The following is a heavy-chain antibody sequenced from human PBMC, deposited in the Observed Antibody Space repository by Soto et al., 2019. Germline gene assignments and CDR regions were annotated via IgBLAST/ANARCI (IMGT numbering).Heavy chain of an antibody. CDR3: ARKYCSTTRCYQYFDY. CDR1: GGSISGYY. D-gene: IGHD2-2*01. Sequence: SETLSLTCTVSGGSISGYYWSWIRQPPGKGLEWIGYIYYGGSTNYNPSLKSRVTISVDTSKSQFSLKLSSLTAADTALYYCARKYCSTTRCYQYFDYWGQGTLVTVSS. V-gene: IGHV4-59*12. J-gene: IGHJ4*02. CDR2: IYYGGST.